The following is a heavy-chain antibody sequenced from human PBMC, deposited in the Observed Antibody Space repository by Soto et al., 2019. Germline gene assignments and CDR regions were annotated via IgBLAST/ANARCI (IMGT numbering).Heavy chain of an antibody. Sequence: PSETLSLTCAVSGGSVSSSNWWSWVRQPPGKGLEWIAEIYHSGSTYYNPSLKSRVTISVDTSKNQFSLTLTSVTAADTAVYYCARQCRGVTCHWFVPWGQGTLVTVSS. D-gene: IGHD2-15*01. J-gene: IGHJ5*02. CDR2: IYHSGST. V-gene: IGHV4-4*02. CDR3: ARQCRGVTCHWFVP. CDR1: GGSVSSSNW.